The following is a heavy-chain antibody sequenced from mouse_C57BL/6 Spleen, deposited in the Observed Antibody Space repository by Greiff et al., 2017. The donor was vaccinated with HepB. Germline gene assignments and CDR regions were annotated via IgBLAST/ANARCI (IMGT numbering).Heavy chain of an antibody. J-gene: IGHJ1*03. CDR3: ARRCSNYDIHWYFDV. CDR1: GYTFTSYW. V-gene: IGHV1-69*01. Sequence: VQLQQSGAELVMPGASVKLSCKASGYTFTSYWMHWVKQRPGQGLEWIGEIDPSDSYTNYNQKFKGKSTLTVDKSSSTAYMQLNSLTSEDSAVYYCARRCSNYDIHWYFDVWGTGTTVTVSS. CDR2: IDPSDSYT. D-gene: IGHD2-5*01.